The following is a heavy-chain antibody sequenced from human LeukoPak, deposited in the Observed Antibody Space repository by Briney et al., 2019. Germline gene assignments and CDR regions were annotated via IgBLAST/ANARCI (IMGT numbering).Heavy chain of an antibody. Sequence: GGSLRLSCAASGFTFSSYAMSWVRQAPGKGLEWVSAISGSGGSTYYADSVKGRFTISRDNSKNTLYLQMNSLRAEDTAVYYCAKDLTDVVVVPAAQSGFDYWGQGTLVTVS. V-gene: IGHV3-23*01. J-gene: IGHJ4*02. CDR2: ISGSGGST. CDR3: AKDLTDVVVVPAAQSGFDY. D-gene: IGHD2-2*01. CDR1: GFTFSSYA.